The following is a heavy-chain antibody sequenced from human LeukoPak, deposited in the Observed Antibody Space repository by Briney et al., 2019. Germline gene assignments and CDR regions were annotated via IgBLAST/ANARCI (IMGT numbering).Heavy chain of an antibody. CDR1: GFTFSSYA. V-gene: IGHV3-30*01. D-gene: IGHD4-11*01. CDR3: ARGAYSSYYYYYYMDV. CDR2: ISYDGSSK. Sequence: GGSLRLSCGASGFTFSSYAMHWVRQAPGKGLEWVAVISYDGSSKYYADSVKGRFTISRDNSKNTLYLQMNSLRAEDTAVYYCARGAYSSYYYYYYMDVCGKGTTVTVSS. J-gene: IGHJ6*03.